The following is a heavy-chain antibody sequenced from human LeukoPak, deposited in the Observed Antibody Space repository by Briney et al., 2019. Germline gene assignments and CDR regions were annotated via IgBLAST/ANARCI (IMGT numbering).Heavy chain of an antibody. CDR2: IYYSGST. J-gene: IGHJ4*02. V-gene: IGHV4-59*02. CDR3: AKEYSYGKIFDY. CDR1: GGGLSYY. D-gene: IGHD5-18*01. Sequence: SETLSLTCTVSGGGLSYYWGWIRQPPGKGLEWIGYIYYSGSTNYNPSLKSRVTISVDTSKNQFSLKLSSVTAADTAVYYCAKEYSYGKIFDYWGQGTLVTVSS.